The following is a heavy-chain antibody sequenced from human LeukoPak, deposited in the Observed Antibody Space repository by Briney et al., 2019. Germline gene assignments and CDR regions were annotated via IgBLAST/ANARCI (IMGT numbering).Heavy chain of an antibody. Sequence: PGGSLRLSCAASGFTFSSYAMHWVRQAPGKGLVYVSAISSNGGSTYYANSVKGRFTISRNNSKNTLYLQMGSLRAEDMAVYYCAREGAYDILTGYYYYYYYMDVWGKGTTVTVSS. J-gene: IGHJ6*03. CDR3: AREGAYDILTGYYYYYYYMDV. D-gene: IGHD3-9*01. CDR2: ISSNGGST. CDR1: GFTFSSYA. V-gene: IGHV3-64*01.